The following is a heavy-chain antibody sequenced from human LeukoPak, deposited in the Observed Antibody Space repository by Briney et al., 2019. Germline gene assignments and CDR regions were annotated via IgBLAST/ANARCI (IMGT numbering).Heavy chain of an antibody. CDR1: GFTFSSYD. Sequence: GGSLRLSCAASGFTFSSYDMHWVRQATGKGLEWVSAIGTAGDAYYPGSVKGRFTISRENAKNSLYLQMNSLRAGDTAVYYCARAGYYGSGSYLEAFDIWGRGTMVTVSS. J-gene: IGHJ3*02. CDR3: ARAGYYGSGSYLEAFDI. CDR2: IGTAGDA. D-gene: IGHD3-10*01. V-gene: IGHV3-13*04.